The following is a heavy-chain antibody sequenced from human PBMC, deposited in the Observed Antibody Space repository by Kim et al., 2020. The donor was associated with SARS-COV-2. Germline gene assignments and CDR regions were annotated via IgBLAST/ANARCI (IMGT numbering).Heavy chain of an antibody. CDR3: AKDYDFGSGLYGMDV. D-gene: IGHD3-3*01. Sequence: DSVKGRFTISRDNTKNTLYLQMNSLRAEDTAVYYCAKDYDFGSGLYGMDVWGQGTTVTVSS. J-gene: IGHJ6*02. V-gene: IGHV3-30*02.